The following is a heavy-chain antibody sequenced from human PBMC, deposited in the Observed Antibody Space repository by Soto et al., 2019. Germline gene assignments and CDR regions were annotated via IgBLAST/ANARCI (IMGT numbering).Heavy chain of an antibody. Sequence: QVQLVQSGAEVKKPGASVKVSCKASGYTFTSYYMHWVRQAPGQGLEWMGIINPSGGSTSYAQKSQGRVTMTRDTSTSTVYMELSSLRSEDTAVYYCARSMGYYGDYVGYDYWGQGTLVTVSS. CDR3: ARSMGYYGDYVGYDY. J-gene: IGHJ4*02. CDR1: GYTFTSYY. D-gene: IGHD4-17*01. V-gene: IGHV1-46*01. CDR2: INPSGGST.